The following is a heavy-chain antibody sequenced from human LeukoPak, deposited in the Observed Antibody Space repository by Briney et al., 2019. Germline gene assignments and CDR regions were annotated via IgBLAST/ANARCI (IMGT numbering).Heavy chain of an antibody. CDR2: ITGIGGGT. CDR3: AKDGGSTLPYYFDW. V-gene: IGHV3-23*01. Sequence: GGSLRLSCAGSGFMFGHYAMNWVRQAPGRGLEWVSVITGIGGGTYYAESVEGRFTVSRDNSKNTVYLQMNSLRADDTAVYYCAKDGGSTLPYYFDWWGQGTLVTVAP. D-gene: IGHD2-2*01. J-gene: IGHJ4*02. CDR1: GFMFGHYA.